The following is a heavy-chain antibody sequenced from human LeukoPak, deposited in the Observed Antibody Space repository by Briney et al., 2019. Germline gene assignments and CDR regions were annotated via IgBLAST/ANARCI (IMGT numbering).Heavy chain of an antibody. D-gene: IGHD2-15*01. J-gene: IGHJ4*02. V-gene: IGHV3-33*01. CDR2: IWYDGSNK. CDR1: GFTLSSYG. Sequence: PGRSLRLSCAASGFTLSSYGMHWVRQAPGKGLEWVALIWYDGSNKYYTDSVKGRFTISRDNSKNTLYLQMNSPRAEDTAVYYCARGQYSPDYWGQGTLVTVSS. CDR3: ARGQYSPDY.